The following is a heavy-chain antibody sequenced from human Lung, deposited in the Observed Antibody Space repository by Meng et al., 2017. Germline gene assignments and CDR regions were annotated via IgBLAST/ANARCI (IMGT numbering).Heavy chain of an antibody. V-gene: IGHV4-4*02. D-gene: IGHD2-2*01. CDR2: IYHSGGT. J-gene: IGHJ4*02. CDR3: ARGLGEAVVPRTMFDY. CDR1: GGSISSSSW. Sequence: QVQPQESGPGLVKPSGPLSLPWGGSGGSISSSSWWSWVRQPPGKGLEWIGEIYHSGGTKYNPSLKSRVTISVDKSKNQFSLKLSSVTAADTAVYYCARGLGEAVVPRTMFDYWGQGTLVTVSS.